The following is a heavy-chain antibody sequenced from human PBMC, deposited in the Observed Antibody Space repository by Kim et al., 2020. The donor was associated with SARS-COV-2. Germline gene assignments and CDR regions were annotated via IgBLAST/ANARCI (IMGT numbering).Heavy chain of an antibody. V-gene: IGHV1-2*06. CDR3: AFIQWVAVAGTRKGADLYYYYGMDV. Sequence: ASVKVSCKASGYTFTGYYMHWVRQAPGQGLEWMGRINPNSGGTNYAQKFQGRVTMTRDTSISTAYMELSRLRSDDTAVYYCAFIQWVAVAGTRKGADLYYYYGMDVWGQGTTVTVSS. CDR2: INPNSGGT. CDR1: GYTFTGYY. D-gene: IGHD6-19*01. J-gene: IGHJ6*02.